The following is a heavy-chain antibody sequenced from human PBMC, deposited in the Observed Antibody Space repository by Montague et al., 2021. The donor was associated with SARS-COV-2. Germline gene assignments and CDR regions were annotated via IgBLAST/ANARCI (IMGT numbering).Heavy chain of an antibody. CDR1: GFTFSSYA. V-gene: IGHV3-30*04. Sequence: SPIFSFSASGFTFSSYAMHWVRQAPGKGLEWVAVISYDGSNKYYADSVKGRFTISRDNSKNTLYLQMNSLRAEDTAVYYCARNYYDSSDHFDYWGQGTLVTVSS. D-gene: IGHD3-22*01. CDR3: ARNYYDSSDHFDY. J-gene: IGHJ4*02. CDR2: ISYDGSNK.